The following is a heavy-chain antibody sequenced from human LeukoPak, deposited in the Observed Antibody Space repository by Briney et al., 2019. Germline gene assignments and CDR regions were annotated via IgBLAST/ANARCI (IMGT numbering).Heavy chain of an antibody. CDR2: MNPNSGNT. CDR1: GYTFTSYD. D-gene: IGHD3-10*01. V-gene: IGHV1-8*01. CDR3: AIGMRYYYGLVDEFDY. J-gene: IGHJ4*02. Sequence: ASVKVSCKASGYTFTSYDIDWVRQATGQGLEWMGWMNPNSGNTGYAQKFQGRVTMTRNTSISTAYMELSSLRSEDTAVYYCAIGMRYYYGLVDEFDYWGQGTLVTVSS.